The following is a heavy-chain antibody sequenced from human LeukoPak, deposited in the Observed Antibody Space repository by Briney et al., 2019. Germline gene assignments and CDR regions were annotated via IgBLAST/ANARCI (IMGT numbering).Heavy chain of an antibody. CDR1: GGSISSYY. CDR2: IYYSGST. Sequence: SETLSLTCTVSGGSISSYYWSWIRQPPGKGLEWSGYIYYSGSTNYNPSLKSRVTISVDTSKNQFSLKLSSVTAADTAVYYCARFGPYDFWSGYYLSNWFDPWGQGTLVTVSS. V-gene: IGHV4-59*01. J-gene: IGHJ5*02. D-gene: IGHD3-3*01. CDR3: ARFGPYDFWSGYYLSNWFDP.